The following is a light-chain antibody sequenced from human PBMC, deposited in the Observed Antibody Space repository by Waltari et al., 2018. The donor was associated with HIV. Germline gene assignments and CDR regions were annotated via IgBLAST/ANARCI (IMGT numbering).Light chain of an antibody. CDR1: QSLLHSNGYNY. Sequence: DIVMTQSPLSLAVSPGEPASISCNSSQSLLHSNGYNYLDWYLQKPGQSPQLLIYLGSNRASGVPDRFSGSGSGANFTLKISRVEAEDVGTYHCMQALETLFYTFGQGTKLEIK. V-gene: IGKV2-28*01. CDR3: MQALETLFYT. J-gene: IGKJ2*01. CDR2: LGS.